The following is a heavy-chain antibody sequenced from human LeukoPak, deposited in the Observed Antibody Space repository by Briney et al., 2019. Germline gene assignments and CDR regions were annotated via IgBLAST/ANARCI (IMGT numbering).Heavy chain of an antibody. CDR2: IYHSGST. J-gene: IGHJ4*02. Sequence: SETLSLTCAVYGGSFSGYYWSWIRQPPGKGLEWIGEIYHSGSTNYNPSLKSRVTISVDTSKNQFSLKLSSVTAADTAVYYCARRFYGLDYWGQGTLVTVSS. V-gene: IGHV4-34*01. D-gene: IGHD2/OR15-2a*01. CDR1: GGSFSGYY. CDR3: ARRFYGLDY.